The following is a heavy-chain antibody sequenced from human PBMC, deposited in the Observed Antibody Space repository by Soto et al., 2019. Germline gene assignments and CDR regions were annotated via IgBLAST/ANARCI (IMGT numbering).Heavy chain of an antibody. D-gene: IGHD1-26*01. Sequence: GEALKISCKGSGYSFTSYWIGWVRQMPGKGLEWMGIIYPGDSDTRYSPSFQGQATISADKSISTAYLQWSSLKASDTAMYYCVSLSGSYAHDAFDIWGQGTMVTVSS. CDR1: GYSFTSYW. V-gene: IGHV5-51*01. J-gene: IGHJ3*02. CDR3: VSLSGSYAHDAFDI. CDR2: IYPGDSDT.